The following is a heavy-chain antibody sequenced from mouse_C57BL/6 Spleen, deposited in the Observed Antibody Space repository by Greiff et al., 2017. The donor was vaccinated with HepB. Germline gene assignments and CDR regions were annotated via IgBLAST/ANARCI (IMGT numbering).Heavy chain of an antibody. CDR3: ARTDSSGYLYYFDY. CDR2: IWTGGGT. D-gene: IGHD3-2*02. CDR1: GFSLTSYA. J-gene: IGHJ2*01. V-gene: IGHV2-9-1*01. Sequence: VMLVESGPGLVAPSQSLSITCTVSGFSLTSYAISWVRQPPGKGLEWLGVIWTGGGTNYNSALKSRLSISKDNSKSQVFLKMNSLQTDDTARYYCARTDSSGYLYYFDYWGQGTTLTVSS.